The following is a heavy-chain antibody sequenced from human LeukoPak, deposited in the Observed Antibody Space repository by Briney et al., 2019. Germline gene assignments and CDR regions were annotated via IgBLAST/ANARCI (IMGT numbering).Heavy chain of an antibody. CDR1: GFTFSSYS. CDR3: ATGKPQRYSSGWYVKWLDP. V-gene: IGHV3-21*04. J-gene: IGHJ5*02. D-gene: IGHD6-19*01. CDR2: ISSSSSYI. Sequence: PGGSLRLSCAASGFTFSSYSMNWVRQAPGKGLEWVSSISSSSSYIYYADSVKGRFTISRDNAKNSLYLQMNSLRAEDTAVYYCATGKPQRYSSGWYVKWLDPWGQGTLVTVSS.